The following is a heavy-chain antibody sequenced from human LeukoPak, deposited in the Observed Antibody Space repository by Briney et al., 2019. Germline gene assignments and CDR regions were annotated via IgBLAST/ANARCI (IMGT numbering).Heavy chain of an antibody. Sequence: GGSLRLSCAASGFTFSSYSMNWVRQAPGEGLECGSSISSSSRYIYYADSVQGRLPISRDNAKNSLYLQMNSLRAEDTAVYYCASRGIVGATARAGGYWGQGTLVTVSS. CDR1: GFTFSSYS. J-gene: IGHJ4*02. CDR3: ASRGIVGATARAGGY. CDR2: ISSSSRYI. D-gene: IGHD1-26*01. V-gene: IGHV3-21*01.